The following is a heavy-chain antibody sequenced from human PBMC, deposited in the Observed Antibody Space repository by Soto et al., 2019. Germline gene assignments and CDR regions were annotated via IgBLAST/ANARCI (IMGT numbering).Heavy chain of an antibody. V-gene: IGHV5-51*01. D-gene: IGHD3-3*01. CDR3: ARLSREFWRAPHD. CDR1: GYSFSNHW. J-gene: IGHJ1*01. Sequence: GESLKISCEGVGYSFSNHWIAWVRQMPEKGLEWMGTIYPGDSDMRYSPSFRGQVTISVDKSINTAYLQWGSLKASDTAKYYCARLSREFWRAPHDWGQGKLETVSS. CDR2: IYPGDSDM.